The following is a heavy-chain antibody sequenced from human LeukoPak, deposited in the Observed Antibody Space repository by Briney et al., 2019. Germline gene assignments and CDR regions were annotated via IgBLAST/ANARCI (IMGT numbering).Heavy chain of an antibody. J-gene: IGHJ4*02. D-gene: IGHD3-22*01. Sequence: GASVKVSCKASGYTFTGYYMHWVRQAPGQGLEWMGRINPNSGGTNYAQKFQGRVTMTGDTSISTAYMELSRLRSDDTAVYYCARDWEYYYDSSGYYGFDYWGQGTLVTVSS. CDR3: ARDWEYYYDSSGYYGFDY. V-gene: IGHV1-2*06. CDR2: INPNSGGT. CDR1: GYTFTGYY.